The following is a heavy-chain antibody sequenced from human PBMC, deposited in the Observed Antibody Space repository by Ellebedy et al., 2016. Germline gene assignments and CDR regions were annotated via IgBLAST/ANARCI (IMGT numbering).Heavy chain of an antibody. D-gene: IGHD5-18*01. V-gene: IGHV4-31*03. J-gene: IGHJ2*01. CDR2: IYYSGST. CDR3: ARLAGYGVGYFDL. CDR1: GGSISSGGYY. Sequence: SETLSLTCTVSGGSISSGGYYWSWIRQHPGKGLEWIGYIYYSGSTYYNPSLKSRVTISVDTSKKQFSLKLSSVTAADTAVYYCARLAGYGVGYFDLWGRGTLVTVSS.